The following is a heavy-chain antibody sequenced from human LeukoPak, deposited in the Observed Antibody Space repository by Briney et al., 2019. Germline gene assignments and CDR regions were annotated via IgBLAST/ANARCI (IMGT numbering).Heavy chain of an antibody. CDR1: GFTFGDYA. D-gene: IGHD6-6*01. V-gene: IGHV3-49*04. J-gene: IGHJ3*02. CDR2: IRSEAYGGTT. CDR3: TRSRRYSSSSGTFAFDI. Sequence: GRSLRLSCTASGFTFGDYAMSWVRQAPGKGLEWVGFIRSEAYGGTTEYAASVKGRFTISRDDSKSIAYLQMNSLKTEDTAVYYCTRSRRYSSSSGTFAFDIWGQGTMVTASS.